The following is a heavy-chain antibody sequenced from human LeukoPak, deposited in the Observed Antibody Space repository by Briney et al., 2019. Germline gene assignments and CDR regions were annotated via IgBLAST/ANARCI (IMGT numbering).Heavy chain of an antibody. V-gene: IGHV4-59*01. CDR2: IYYSGST. CDR3: AIGISYYYDSSCYRWYFDL. J-gene: IGHJ2*01. D-gene: IGHD3-22*01. Sequence: SETLSLTCTVAGGSISSYYWSWIRQPPGKGLEWIGYIYYSGSTNYNPSLKSRVTISVDTSKNQFSLKLSSVTAADTAVYYCAIGISYYYDSSCYRWYFDLWGRGTLVTVSS. CDR1: GGSISSYY.